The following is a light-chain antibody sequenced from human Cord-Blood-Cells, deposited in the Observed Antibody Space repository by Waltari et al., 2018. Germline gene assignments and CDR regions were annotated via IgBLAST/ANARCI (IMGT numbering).Light chain of an antibody. J-gene: IGKJ2*01. Sequence: DIQMTQSPSSLSASVGDRVTITCRASQSISSYLNWYQQKPGKAPKLLISAASSLQSGVPSRFSGSGSGTDFTLTISSLQPEDFATYYCQPSYSTPRTFGQGTKLEIK. CDR1: QSISSY. V-gene: IGKV1-39*01. CDR3: QPSYSTPRT. CDR2: AAS.